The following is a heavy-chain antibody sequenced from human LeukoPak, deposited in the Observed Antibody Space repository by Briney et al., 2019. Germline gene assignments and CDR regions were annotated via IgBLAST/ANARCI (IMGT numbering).Heavy chain of an antibody. J-gene: IGHJ3*02. V-gene: IGHV3-7*01. CDR2: IKQDGSEK. Sequence: ETLSLTCTVSGGSISSYYWSWVRQAPGKGLEWVANIKQDGSEKYYVDSVKGRFTISRDNAKNSLYLQMNSLRAEDTAVYYCARESSGGAFDIWGQGTMVTVSS. CDR1: GGSISSYY. D-gene: IGHD6-6*01. CDR3: ARESSGGAFDI.